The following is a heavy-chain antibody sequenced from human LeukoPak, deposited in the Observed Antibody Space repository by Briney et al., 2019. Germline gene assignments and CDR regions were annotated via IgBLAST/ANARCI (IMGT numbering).Heavy chain of an antibody. Sequence: GGSLRLSCAASGFSFNIHWMHWVRQAPGKGLEWVAFIRYDGSNKYYADSVKGRFTISRDNSKNTLYLQMNSLRAEDTAVYYCANKEEFIDYWGQGTLVTVSS. V-gene: IGHV3-30*02. CDR1: GFSFNIHW. CDR2: IRYDGSNK. J-gene: IGHJ4*02. CDR3: ANKEEFIDY. D-gene: IGHD3-10*01.